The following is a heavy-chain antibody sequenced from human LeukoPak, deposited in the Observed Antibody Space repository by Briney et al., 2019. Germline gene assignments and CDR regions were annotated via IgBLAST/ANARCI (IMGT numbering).Heavy chain of an antibody. CDR2: ISGSGGST. Sequence: GGSLRLFCAASGFTFSSYAMSWVRQAPGKGLEWVSAISGSGGSTYYADSVKGRFTISRDSSKNTLYLQINSLRAEDTAVYYCAKDYRSTVAGGRNWFDPWGQGTLVTVSS. CDR1: GFTFSSYA. V-gene: IGHV3-23*01. J-gene: IGHJ5*02. D-gene: IGHD6-19*01. CDR3: AKDYRSTVAGGRNWFDP.